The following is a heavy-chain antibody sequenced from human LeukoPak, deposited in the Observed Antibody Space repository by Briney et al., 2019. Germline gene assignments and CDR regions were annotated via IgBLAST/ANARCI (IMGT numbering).Heavy chain of an antibody. J-gene: IGHJ5*02. CDR1: GSTFSSYA. V-gene: IGHV3-23*01. CDR3: ATSSMVRGVIRRENWFDP. Sequence: GGSLRLSCAASGSTFSSYAMSWVRQAPGKGLEWVSAISGRGGSTYYADSVKGRFTISRDNSKNTLYLQMNSLRAEDTAVYYCATSSMVRGVIRRENWFDPWGQGTLVTVSS. CDR2: ISGRGGST. D-gene: IGHD3-10*01.